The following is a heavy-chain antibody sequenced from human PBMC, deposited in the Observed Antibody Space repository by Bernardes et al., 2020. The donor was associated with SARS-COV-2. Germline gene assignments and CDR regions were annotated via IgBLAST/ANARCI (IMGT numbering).Heavy chain of an antibody. CDR3: ARAGASTIFGVVAHFDY. J-gene: IGHJ4*02. CDR2: IFYSGST. Sequence: SETLSLTCTVSGGSISSGGYYWSWLRQHPGQGLEWIGYIFYSGSTYYNPSLKSRVTISVDTSKNQFSLKLSSVTAADTAVYYCARAGASTIFGVVAHFDYWGQGTLVTVSS. CDR1: GGSISSGGYY. D-gene: IGHD3-3*01. V-gene: IGHV4-31*03.